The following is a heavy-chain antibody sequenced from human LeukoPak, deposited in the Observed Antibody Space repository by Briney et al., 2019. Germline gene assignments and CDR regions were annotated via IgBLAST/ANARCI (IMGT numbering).Heavy chain of an antibody. V-gene: IGHV1-18*01. CDR1: GFIFTKYG. J-gene: IGHJ5*02. D-gene: IGHD6-19*01. CDR2: ISGYNGDT. Sequence: ASVKVSCKASGFIFTKYGISWVRQAPGQGLEWVGWISGYNGDTNYAQKLQGRVTMTRDTSTTTVYMELRYLRSDDTAFYYCARDPSNTSGWKTWFDTWGQGTLVTVSS. CDR3: ARDPSNTSGWKTWFDT.